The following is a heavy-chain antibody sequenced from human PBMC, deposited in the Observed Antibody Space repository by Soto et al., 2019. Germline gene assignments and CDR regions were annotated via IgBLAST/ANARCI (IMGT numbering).Heavy chain of an antibody. V-gene: IGHV1-3*01. CDR2: INAGNGNT. D-gene: IGHD2-2*01. Sequence: ASVKVSCKASGYTFTSYAMHWVRQAPGQRLEWMGWINAGNGNTKYSQKFQGRVTITRDTSASTAYMELSSLRSEDTAVYYCARGYCSSTSCTRYYYYYGMDVWGQGTTVXVSS. CDR3: ARGYCSSTSCTRYYYYYGMDV. J-gene: IGHJ6*02. CDR1: GYTFTSYA.